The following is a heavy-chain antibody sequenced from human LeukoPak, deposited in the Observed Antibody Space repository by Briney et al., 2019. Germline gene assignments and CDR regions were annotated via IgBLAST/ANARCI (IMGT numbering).Heavy chain of an antibody. CDR2: MYSGGGT. D-gene: IGHD1-26*01. CDR3: ARGVGAYDAFDV. J-gene: IGHJ3*01. Sequence: WGSLRLSCVASGVNVSDNYMTWVRQAPGKGLEWVSVMYSGGGTHYTDPVQGRFTLFRDTSKSSMYLQMNTLRTEDTAVYYCARGVGAYDAFDVWGQGTMVTVPS. CDR1: GVNVSDNY. V-gene: IGHV3-66*02.